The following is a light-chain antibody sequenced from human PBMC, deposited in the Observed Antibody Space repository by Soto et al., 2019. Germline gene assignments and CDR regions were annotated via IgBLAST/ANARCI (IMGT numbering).Light chain of an antibody. CDR1: QGIRSA. V-gene: IGKV1-6*01. J-gene: IGKJ4*01. Sequence: AIQLTQSPSSLSASVGDRVTITCRASQGIRSALGWYQQKPGKVPKLLIYAASTLQSGVPSRFSGSGSGTDFTLTISSLQSEDFAVYYCQHYKTWPLAFGGGTKVDIK. CDR3: QHYKTWPLA. CDR2: AAS.